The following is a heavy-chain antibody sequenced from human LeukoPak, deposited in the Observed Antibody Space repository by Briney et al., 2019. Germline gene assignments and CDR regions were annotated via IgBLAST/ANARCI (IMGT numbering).Heavy chain of an antibody. J-gene: IGHJ4*02. Sequence: ASVKVSCKASGYTFTSYYMHWVRQAPGQGLEWVGIINPSDGSTTDTEKLQGRVTMTRDTSTSTLYMEVSSLRSEDTAVYYCAREMGATAGAHFDYWGQGTMVTVSS. D-gene: IGHD6-13*01. CDR1: GYTFTSYY. V-gene: IGHV1-46*04. CDR3: AREMGATAGAHFDY. CDR2: INPSDGST.